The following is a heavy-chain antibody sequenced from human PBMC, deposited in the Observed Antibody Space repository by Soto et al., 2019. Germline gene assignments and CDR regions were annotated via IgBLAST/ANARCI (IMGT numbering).Heavy chain of an antibody. J-gene: IGHJ4*02. V-gene: IGHV4-34*01. CDR3: AKGKHPDY. CDR1: GGSFSVYY. CDR2: IKHSGIT. Sequence: PSETLSLTCAVYGGSFSVYYWSWIRQPPGKGLEWIGEIKHSGITNYNPSLKSRVTISADTSKNQFSLKLSSVTAAAKAVYYCAKGKHPDYWGQGTLVTVSS.